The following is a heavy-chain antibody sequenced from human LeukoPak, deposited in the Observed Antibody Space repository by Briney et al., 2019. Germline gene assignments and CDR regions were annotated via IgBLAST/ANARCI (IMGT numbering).Heavy chain of an antibody. CDR2: VRTKADNYAT. J-gene: IGHJ4*02. Sequence: GGSLRLSCAASGFIFTTTTIHWVRQASGKGLEWVGRVRTKADNYATTYTESMKGSFTISRDDSKNTAYLQMNNLKTEDTAIYYCARHNRTGGYDFGDWGQGTLVSVSS. V-gene: IGHV3-73*01. CDR1: GFIFTTTT. CDR3: ARHNRTGGYDFGD. D-gene: IGHD5-12*01.